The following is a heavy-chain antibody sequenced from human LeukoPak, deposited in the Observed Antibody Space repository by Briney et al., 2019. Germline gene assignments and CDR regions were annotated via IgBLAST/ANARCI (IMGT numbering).Heavy chain of an antibody. CDR2: IYYSGST. CDR3: AGHYYGSGSRYYFDY. CDR1: GGSISSYY. J-gene: IGHJ4*02. D-gene: IGHD3-10*01. V-gene: IGHV4-59*01. Sequence: PSETLSLTCTVSGGSISSYYWSWIRQPPGKGLEWIGYIYYSGSTNYNPSLKSRVTLSVDTSKNQFSLKLSSVTAADTAVYYCAGHYYGSGSRYYFDYWGQGTLVTVSS.